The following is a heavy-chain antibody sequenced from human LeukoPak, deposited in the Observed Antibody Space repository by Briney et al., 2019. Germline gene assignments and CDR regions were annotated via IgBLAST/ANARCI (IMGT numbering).Heavy chain of an antibody. V-gene: IGHV4-34*01. Sequence: SETLSLTCAVYGGSFSGYYWSWIRQPPGRGLEWIGEINHSGSTNYNPSLKSRVTISVDTSKNQFSLKLSSVTAADTAVYYCARGLMRTRYYYYGTDVWGQGTTVTVSS. CDR3: ARGLMRTRYYYYGTDV. D-gene: IGHD2-8*01. CDR2: INHSGST. J-gene: IGHJ6*02. CDR1: GGSFSGYY.